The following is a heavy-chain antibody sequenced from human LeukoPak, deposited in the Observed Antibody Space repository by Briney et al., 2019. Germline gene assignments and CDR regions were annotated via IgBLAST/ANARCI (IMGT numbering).Heavy chain of an antibody. CDR3: AKDGSDILTGSDY. CDR2: ISGNGGDT. V-gene: IGHV3-23*01. CDR1: GFTFSNYP. Sequence: GGSLRLSCAASGFTFSNYPMRWVRQAPGKGLEWVSGISGNGGDTDYADSVKGRFTISRDNSKNTLYLQMNSLRAEDTAVYYCAKDGSDILTGSDYWGQGTLVTVSS. D-gene: IGHD3-9*01. J-gene: IGHJ4*02.